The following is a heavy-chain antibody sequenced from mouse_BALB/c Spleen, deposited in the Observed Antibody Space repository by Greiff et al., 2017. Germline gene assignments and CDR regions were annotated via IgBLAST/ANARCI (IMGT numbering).Heavy chain of an antibody. CDR1: EYEFPSHD. CDR2: INSDGGST. Sequence: EVHLVESGGGLVQPGESLKLSCESNEYEFPSHDMSWVRKTPEKRLELVAAINSDGGSTYYPDTMERRFIISRDNTKKTLYLQMSSLRSEDTALYYCARQGGYDYGGGFAYWGQGTLVTVSA. CDR3: ARQGGYDYGGGFAY. D-gene: IGHD2-4*01. V-gene: IGHV5-2*01. J-gene: IGHJ3*01.